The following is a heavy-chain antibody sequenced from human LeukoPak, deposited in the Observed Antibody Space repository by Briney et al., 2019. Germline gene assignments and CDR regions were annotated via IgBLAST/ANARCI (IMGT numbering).Heavy chain of an antibody. CDR1: GYSFTSYW. CDR2: IYPGDSDT. V-gene: IGHV5-51*01. D-gene: IGHD3-9*01. Sequence: GESLKSSCKGSGYSFTSYWIGWVRQTPGKGLEWRGIIYPGDSDTRYSPSFQGKVTISADKSISTAYLQWSSLKASDTAMYYCARLQYYDILTGYYNFFDYWGQGTLVTVSS. CDR3: ARLQYYDILTGYYNFFDY. J-gene: IGHJ4*02.